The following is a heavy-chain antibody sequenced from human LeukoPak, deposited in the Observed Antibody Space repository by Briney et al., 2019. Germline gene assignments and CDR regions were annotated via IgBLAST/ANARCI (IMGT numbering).Heavy chain of an antibody. V-gene: IGHV4-39*07. Sequence: PSETLSLTCTVSGGSISSYYWGWIRQPPGKGLEWIGSIYYSGSTYYNPSLKSRVTISVDTSKNQFSLKLSSVTAADTAVYYCARDGAHCGGDCYKDYWGQGTLVTVSS. CDR3: ARDGAHCGGDCYKDY. CDR2: IYYSGST. J-gene: IGHJ4*02. CDR1: GGSISSYY. D-gene: IGHD2-21*02.